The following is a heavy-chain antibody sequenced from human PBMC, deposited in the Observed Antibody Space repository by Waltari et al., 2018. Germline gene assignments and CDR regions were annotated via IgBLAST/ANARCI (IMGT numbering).Heavy chain of an antibody. V-gene: IGHV1-2*02. Sequence: QVQLVQSGDEVKKPGASVKVSCKASGYTFPGYYMPWVRQAPGQGLEWMGWINPNSGGTNYAQKFQGRVTRTRDTSISTAYMELSRLRSDDTAVYYCATLEGFEGRYFDYWGQGTLVTVSS. CDR3: ATLEGFEGRYFDY. CDR2: INPNSGGT. J-gene: IGHJ4*02. CDR1: GYTFPGYY. D-gene: IGHD3-16*01.